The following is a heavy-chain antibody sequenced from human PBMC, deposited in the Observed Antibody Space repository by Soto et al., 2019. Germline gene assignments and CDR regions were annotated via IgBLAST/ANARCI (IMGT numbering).Heavy chain of an antibody. D-gene: IGHD3-3*01. V-gene: IGHV1-18*01. Sequence: ASVKVACKASGYTFTSYGISWVRQAPGQGREWMGWISAYNGNTNYAQKLQGRVTMTTDTSTSTAYMELRSLRSDDTAVYYCARVGGRLRFLAWSKNPDYYYYMDVWGKGTTVTASS. CDR3: ARVGGRLRFLAWSKNPDYYYYMDV. J-gene: IGHJ6*03. CDR2: ISAYNGNT. CDR1: GYTFTSYG.